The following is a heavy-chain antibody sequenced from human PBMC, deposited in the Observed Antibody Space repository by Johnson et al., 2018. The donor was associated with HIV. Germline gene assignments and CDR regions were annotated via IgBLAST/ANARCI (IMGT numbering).Heavy chain of an antibody. D-gene: IGHD2-15*01. J-gene: IGHJ3*01. CDR3: ARSGRPLVVVTAYDAFDV. CDR2: ISYDGSNE. Sequence: QVQLVESGGGVVQPGRSLRLSCAASGFTFSSYPMHWVRQAPGKGLEWVAVISYDGSNEYYADSVRGRFTISRDNSKNTLYLHMNSLRPEDTAVYYCARSGRPLVVVTAYDAFDVWGQGTMVTVSS. CDR1: GFTFSSYP. V-gene: IGHV3-30*04.